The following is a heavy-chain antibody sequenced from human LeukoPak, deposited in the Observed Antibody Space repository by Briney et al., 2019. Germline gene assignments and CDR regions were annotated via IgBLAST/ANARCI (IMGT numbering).Heavy chain of an antibody. Sequence: GASVKVSCKASGYTFTGYYMHWVRQAPGQGLEWMGWINPNSGGTNYAQKFQGRVTMTRDTSISTAYVELSRLRSDDTAVYYCARAYSAYYYYGMDVWGQGTTVTVSS. CDR2: INPNSGGT. CDR1: GYTFTGYY. D-gene: IGHD3-16*01. CDR3: ARAYSAYYYYGMDV. V-gene: IGHV1-2*02. J-gene: IGHJ6*02.